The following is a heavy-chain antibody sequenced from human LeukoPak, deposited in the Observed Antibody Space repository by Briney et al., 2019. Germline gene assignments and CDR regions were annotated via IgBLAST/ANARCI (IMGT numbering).Heavy chain of an antibody. CDR1: GFTFSSYW. J-gene: IGHJ4*02. Sequence: PGGSLRLSCAASGFTFSSYWMHWVRQAPGKGLVWVSRINSDGSSTSYADSVKGRFTISRDNAKNTLYLQMNSLRAEDTAVYYCARGGSCTNGVCYTLPFYWGQGTLVTVSS. CDR3: ARGGSCTNGVCYTLPFY. D-gene: IGHD2-8*01. CDR2: INSDGSST. V-gene: IGHV3-74*01.